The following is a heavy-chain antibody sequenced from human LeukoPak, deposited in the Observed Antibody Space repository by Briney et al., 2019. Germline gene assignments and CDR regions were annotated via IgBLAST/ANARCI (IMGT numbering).Heavy chain of an antibody. J-gene: IGHJ6*04. CDR2: ISGGGGDT. V-gene: IGHV3-23*01. CDR3: AKDKYPYYYGSGSYYYGLDV. Sequence: GGSLRLSCAASGLSFSNYAMSWVRQAPGKGLEWVSSISGGGGDTNYADSVKGRLTISRDNSKSTLYLQMNSLRAEDTAIYYCAKDKYPYYYGSGSYYYGLDVWGKGTTVTVSS. D-gene: IGHD3-10*01. CDR1: GLSFSNYA.